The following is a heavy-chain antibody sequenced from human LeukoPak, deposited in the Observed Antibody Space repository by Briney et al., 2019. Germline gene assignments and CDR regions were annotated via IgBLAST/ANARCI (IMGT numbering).Heavy chain of an antibody. Sequence: SETLSLTCTVSGGSISSDYWSWIRQPPGMGLEWIGYIYYSGSTNYNPPLKSRVTISIDTSKNQFSLKLSSVTAADTAVYYCARYGDPYWYFDLWGRGTLVTVSS. CDR2: IYYSGST. J-gene: IGHJ2*01. CDR3: ARYGDPYWYFDL. V-gene: IGHV4-59*01. D-gene: IGHD4-17*01. CDR1: GGSISSDY.